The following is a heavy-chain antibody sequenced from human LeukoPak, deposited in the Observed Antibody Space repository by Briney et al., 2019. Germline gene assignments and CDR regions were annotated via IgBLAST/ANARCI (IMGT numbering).Heavy chain of an antibody. J-gene: IGHJ4*02. V-gene: IGHV3-7*03. Sequence: GGSLRLSCAASGFNFRTSWMNWVRQAPGKGLEWVASINQDGNENYYVDSVMGRFTISRDNSKNTLYLQMNSLRAEDTAVYYCAKDYSHDYGDYPFDYWGQGTLVTVSS. CDR2: INQDGNEN. CDR1: GFNFRTSW. D-gene: IGHD4-17*01. CDR3: AKDYSHDYGDYPFDY.